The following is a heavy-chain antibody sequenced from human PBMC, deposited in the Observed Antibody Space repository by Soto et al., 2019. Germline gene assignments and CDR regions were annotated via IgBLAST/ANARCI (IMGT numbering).Heavy chain of an antibody. CDR3: ARLFRDVYNAVEC. Sequence: SETLSLTCTVSGGSISSYYWSWIRQPPGKGLEWIGYIYYSGSTNYNPSLKSRVTISVDTSKNQFSLKLSSVTAADTAVYFCARLFRDVYNAVECWGQGALVTVSS. CDR1: GGSISSYY. J-gene: IGHJ4*02. D-gene: IGHD3-3*01. CDR2: IYYSGST. V-gene: IGHV4-59*08.